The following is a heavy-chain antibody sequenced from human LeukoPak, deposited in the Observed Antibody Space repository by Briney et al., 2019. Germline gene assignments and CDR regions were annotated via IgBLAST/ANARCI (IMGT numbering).Heavy chain of an antibody. Sequence: SETLSLTCTVSGGSISSSSYYWGWIRQPPGKGLEWIGSIYYSGSTYHNPSLKSRVTISVDTSKNQFSLKLSSVTAADTAVYYCARQTYDSSGSPYFDYWGQGTLVTVSS. CDR1: GGSISSSSYY. CDR2: IYYSGST. J-gene: IGHJ4*02. CDR3: ARQTYDSSGSPYFDY. D-gene: IGHD3-22*01. V-gene: IGHV4-39*01.